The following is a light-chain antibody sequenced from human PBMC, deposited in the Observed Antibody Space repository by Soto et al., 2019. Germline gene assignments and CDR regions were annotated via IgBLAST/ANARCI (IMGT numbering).Light chain of an antibody. CDR2: AAS. CDR1: QSITTF. CDR3: HQAYGAPPT. Sequence: DIQVTQSPSSLSASVGDRVTITCRASQSITTFLNWYQQKPGNAPKLLIYAASSLQTGVPSRFSGSGSGTDFTLTISSLQREDFATYYCHQAYGAPPTFGQGTKVEIK. V-gene: IGKV1-39*01. J-gene: IGKJ1*01.